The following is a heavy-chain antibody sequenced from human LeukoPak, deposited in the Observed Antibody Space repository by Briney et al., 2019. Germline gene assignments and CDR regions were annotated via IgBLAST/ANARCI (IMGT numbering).Heavy chain of an antibody. J-gene: IGHJ4*02. CDR1: GGTFSSYA. CDR2: IIPIFGTA. V-gene: IGHV1-69*13. Sequence: SVKVSCKASGGTFSSYAISWVRQAPGQGLEWMGGIIPIFGTANYAQKFQGRVTIAADESTSTAYMELSSLRSEDTAVYFCARGAPEYCTNGVCPSDYWGQGALVTVPS. D-gene: IGHD2-8*01. CDR3: ARGAPEYCTNGVCPSDY.